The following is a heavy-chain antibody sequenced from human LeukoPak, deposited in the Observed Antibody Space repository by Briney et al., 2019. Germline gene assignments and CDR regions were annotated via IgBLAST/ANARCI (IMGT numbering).Heavy chain of an antibody. J-gene: IGHJ4*02. CDR3: AGGISRYYFDY. Sequence: GASVKVSCKASGYTFTSYYMHWVRQAPGQGLEWMGIINPSGGSTNHAQKFQDRVTMTRDTSTSTVYMELSSLRSEDTAVYYCAGGISRYYFDYWGQGTLVTVSS. V-gene: IGHV1-46*01. CDR2: INPSGGST. CDR1: GYTFTSYY.